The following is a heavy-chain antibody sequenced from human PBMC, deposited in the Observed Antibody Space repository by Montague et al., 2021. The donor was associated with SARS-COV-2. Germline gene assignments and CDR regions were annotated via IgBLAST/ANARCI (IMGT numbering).Heavy chain of an antibody. CDR1: GASISSGTYF. J-gene: IGHJ2*01. CDR3: ARSDSTTVATWFLDL. Sequence: TLSLTCTVSGASISSGTYFWNWIRHPAGKRLEWIGRIYTSGATNYNPSLKSRVAMSIDTSKNDSSLRLTSVTAADTAVYYCARSDSTTVATWFLDLWGRGTLVTVSS. CDR2: IYTSGAT. V-gene: IGHV4-61*02. D-gene: IGHD4-17*01.